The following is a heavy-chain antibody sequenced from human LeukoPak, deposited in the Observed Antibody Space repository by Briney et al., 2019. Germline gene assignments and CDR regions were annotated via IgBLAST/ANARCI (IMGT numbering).Heavy chain of an antibody. CDR2: INHSGSA. D-gene: IGHD3-3*01. V-gene: IGHV4-34*01. J-gene: IGHJ4*02. CDR3: ARARRDSGYYKVDY. CDR1: GGSLSGSY. Sequence: SETLSLTCAVYGGSLSGSYWSWIRQPPGKGLEWIGVINHSGSANYNPSLKSRVTLSIDKSKNQFSLNLNSVTAADTAVYYCARARRDSGYYKVDYWGQGTLVTVSS.